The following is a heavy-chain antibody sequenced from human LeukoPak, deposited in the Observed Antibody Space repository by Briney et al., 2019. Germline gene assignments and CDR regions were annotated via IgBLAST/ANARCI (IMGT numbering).Heavy chain of an antibody. J-gene: IGHJ4*02. CDR1: GFTFSSYT. CDR2: ISGSGGST. V-gene: IGHV3-23*01. D-gene: IGHD6-13*01. Sequence: PGGSLRLSCAASGFTFSSYTMSWVRQAPGKGLEWVSAISGSGGSTYYADSVKGRFTISRDNSKNTLYLQMNSLRAEDTAVYYCAKDGRFIAAAGRFDYWGQGTLVTVSS. CDR3: AKDGRFIAAAGRFDY.